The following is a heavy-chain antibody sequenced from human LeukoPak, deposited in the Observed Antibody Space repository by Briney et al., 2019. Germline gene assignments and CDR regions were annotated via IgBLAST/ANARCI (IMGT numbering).Heavy chain of an antibody. V-gene: IGHV3-21*01. Sequence: GGSLRLSCAASGFTFSSYSMNWIRQAPGKGLEWVSSISSSSSYIYYADSVKGRFTISRDNAKNSLYLQMNSLRAEDTAVYYCARAVLYSSSSGLDYWGQGTLVTVSS. D-gene: IGHD6-6*01. CDR2: ISSSSSYI. CDR1: GFTFSSYS. J-gene: IGHJ4*02. CDR3: ARAVLYSSSSGLDY.